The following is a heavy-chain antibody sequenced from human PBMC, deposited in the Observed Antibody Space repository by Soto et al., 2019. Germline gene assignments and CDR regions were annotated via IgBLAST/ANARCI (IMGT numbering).Heavy chain of an antibody. V-gene: IGHV3-74*01. CDR2: INRDGSRT. CDR1: TFTFSNYW. J-gene: IGHJ5*02. D-gene: IGHD3-9*01. Sequence: VILVESGGGLVQPGGSLRLSCIDSTFTFSNYWFHWVRQAPDKGLVWVARINRDGSRTDYADSVRGRFTISRDNARNTLYLQMSSLTADGTAVYYCTKDLTGGKHTWGRGARVTISP. CDR3: TKDLTGGKHT.